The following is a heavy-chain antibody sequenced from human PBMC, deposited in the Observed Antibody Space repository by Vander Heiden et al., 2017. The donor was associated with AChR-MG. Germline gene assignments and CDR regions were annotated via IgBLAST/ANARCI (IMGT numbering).Heavy chain of an antibody. D-gene: IGHD3-10*01. J-gene: IGHJ4*02. Sequence: EVHLVESGGGLVQPGRSLRLSCAASGFTFGDYGVSWLRQAPGKGLEWVSFVRSKAYGGATEYAASVRGRFSISRDDSKSIAYLQMNSLNTEDTAVYYCSRGLTVRGAKYYFDYWGQGILVTVS. CDR1: GFTFGDYG. CDR2: VRSKAYGGAT. CDR3: SRGLTVRGAKYYFDY. V-gene: IGHV3-49*03.